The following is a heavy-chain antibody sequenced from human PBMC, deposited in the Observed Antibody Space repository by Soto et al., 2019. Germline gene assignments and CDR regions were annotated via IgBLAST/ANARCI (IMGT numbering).Heavy chain of an antibody. Sequence: GGSLRLSCAASGFTFSSYSMNWVRQAPGKGLEWVSYISSSSSTIYYADSVKGRFTISRDNAKNSLYLQMNSLRDEDTAVYYCAGDTAMVKRYYYGMDVWGQGTTVTVSS. CDR2: ISSSSSTI. D-gene: IGHD5-18*01. V-gene: IGHV3-48*02. J-gene: IGHJ6*02. CDR3: AGDTAMVKRYYYGMDV. CDR1: GFTFSSYS.